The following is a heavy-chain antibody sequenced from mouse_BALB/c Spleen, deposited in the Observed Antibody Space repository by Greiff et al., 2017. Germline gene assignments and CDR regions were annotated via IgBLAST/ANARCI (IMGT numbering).Heavy chain of an antibody. D-gene: IGHD3-3*01. CDR3: ARGAGIFAY. CDR1: GYSITSGYY. J-gene: IGHJ3*01. V-gene: IGHV3-6*02. Sequence: VQLKESGPGLVKPSQSLSLTCSVTGYSITSGYYWNWIRQFPGNKLEWMGYISYDGSNNYNPSLKNRISITRDTSKNQFFLKLNSVTTEDTATYYCARGAGIFAYWGQGTLVTVSA. CDR2: ISYDGSN.